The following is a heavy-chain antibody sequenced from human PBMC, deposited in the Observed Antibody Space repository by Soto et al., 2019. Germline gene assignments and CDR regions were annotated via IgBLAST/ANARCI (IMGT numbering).Heavy chain of an antibody. V-gene: IGHV3-23*01. J-gene: IGHJ4*02. CDR3: ARTDKFNSQSSGWANRFDY. CDR2: ITPTGAT. D-gene: IGHD6-19*01. CDR1: GFTFTNYA. Sequence: EMQLLESGGGLVQPGGSLRLFCAASGFTFTNYAMTWVRQAPGKGLEWVSTITPTGATFYGDTVKGRFTIPRDNSRSKVLLQMTSLRAEDTAMYYCARTDKFNSQSSGWANRFDYWGQGTLVTVSS.